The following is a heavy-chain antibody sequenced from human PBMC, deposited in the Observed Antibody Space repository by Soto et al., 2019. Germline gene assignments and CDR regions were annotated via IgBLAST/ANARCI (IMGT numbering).Heavy chain of an antibody. CDR1: GFTFSSYA. D-gene: IGHD5-12*01. J-gene: IGHJ5*02. V-gene: IGHV3-23*01. CDR2: VNTGGSST. CDR3: ARARSRRDGYNYRIDNWFDP. Sequence: EVQLLESGGGFVQPGGSLRLSCAASGFTFSSYAMSWVRLAPGKGLEWVSTVNTGGSSTFYADSVKGRFTISRDNSKNSLYLQMNSLRAEDTAVYYCARARSRRDGYNYRIDNWFDPWGQGTLVTVSS.